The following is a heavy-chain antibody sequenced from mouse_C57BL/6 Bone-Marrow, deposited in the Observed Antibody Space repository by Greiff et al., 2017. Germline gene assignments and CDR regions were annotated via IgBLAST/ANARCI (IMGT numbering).Heavy chain of an antibody. J-gene: IGHJ4*01. V-gene: IGHV1-11*01. Sequence: QVQLQQSGAELASPGASVTLSCKASGYTFTDHIMNWVNKRPGQGLEWIGRIYPVSGETNYNQKFMGKATFSVDRSSSTVYMVLNSLTSEDPAVYYCGRRLRAFYYAMDYWGQGTSVTVSS. D-gene: IGHD2-4*01. CDR3: GRRLRAFYYAMDY. CDR2: IYPVSGET. CDR1: GYTFTDHI.